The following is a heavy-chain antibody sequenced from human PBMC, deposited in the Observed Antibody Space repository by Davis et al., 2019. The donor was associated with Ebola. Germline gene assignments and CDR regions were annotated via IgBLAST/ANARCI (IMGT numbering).Heavy chain of an antibody. Sequence: GESLKISCAASGFTFSSYGMHWVRQAPGKGLEWVAVIWYDGSNKYYADSVKGRFTISRDNAKNSLYLQMNSLRAEDTAVYYCARDSLSIAARYFDYWGQGTLVTVSS. V-gene: IGHV3-33*01. CDR1: GFTFSSYG. CDR3: ARDSLSIAARYFDY. D-gene: IGHD6-6*01. J-gene: IGHJ4*02. CDR2: IWYDGSNK.